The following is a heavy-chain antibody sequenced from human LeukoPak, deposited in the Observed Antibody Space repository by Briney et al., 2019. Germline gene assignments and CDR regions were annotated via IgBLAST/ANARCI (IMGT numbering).Heavy chain of an antibody. CDR1: GFTFDESA. CDR3: GKAVAAPGAFDI. CDR2: ISWDSKSI. V-gene: IGHV3-9*01. J-gene: IGHJ3*02. Sequence: PGGSLRLSCAASGFTFDESAMHWVRQAPGKGLEWVSGISWDSKSIIYADSVKGRFTISRDNAKNSLYLQMNSLRADDTALYYCGKAVAAPGAFDIWGRGKVVTVSS. D-gene: IGHD6-19*01.